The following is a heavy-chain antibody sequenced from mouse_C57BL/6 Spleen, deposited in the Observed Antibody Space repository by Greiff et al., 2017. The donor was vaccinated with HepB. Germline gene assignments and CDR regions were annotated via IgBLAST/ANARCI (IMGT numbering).Heavy chain of an antibody. Sequence: EVKLMESGPGLVKPSQSLSLTCSVTGYSITSGYYWNWIRQFPGNKLEWMGYISYDGSNNYNPSLKNRISITRDTSKNQFFLKLNSVTTEDTATYYCARRGDDYGAMDYWGQGTSVTVSS. CDR2: ISYDGSN. CDR1: GYSITSGYY. CDR3: ARRGDDYGAMDY. V-gene: IGHV3-6*01. J-gene: IGHJ4*01.